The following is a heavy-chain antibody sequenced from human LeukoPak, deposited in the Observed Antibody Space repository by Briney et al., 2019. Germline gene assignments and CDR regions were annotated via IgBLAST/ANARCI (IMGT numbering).Heavy chain of an antibody. Sequence: EASVKVSCKASGYTFTSYGISWVRQAPGQGLEWMGWISVYNGNTNYAQKLQGRVTMTTDTSTSTVYKELRSLRSDDTAVYYCARERVWGTRVFDYWGREPWSPSPQ. CDR1: GYTFTSYG. CDR2: ISVYNGNT. CDR3: ARERVWGTRVFDY. D-gene: IGHD3-16*01. J-gene: IGHJ4*02. V-gene: IGHV1-18*01.